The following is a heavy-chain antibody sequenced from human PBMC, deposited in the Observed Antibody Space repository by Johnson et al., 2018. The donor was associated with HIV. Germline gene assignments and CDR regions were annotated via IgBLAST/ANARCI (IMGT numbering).Heavy chain of an antibody. CDR3: ARCRDGYTLLSAFDI. D-gene: IGHD5-24*01. CDR1: GFTFSSYP. V-gene: IGHV3-30-3*01. Sequence: QVQLVESGGGVVQPGRSLRLSCAASGFTFSSYPMHWVRQAPGKGLEWVALVSYDGTNKYHSDSVKGRFTISRDNSKSTVYLQMNSLRAEDTAVYYCARCRDGYTLLSAFDIWGQGTMVTVSS. CDR2: VSYDGTNK. J-gene: IGHJ3*02.